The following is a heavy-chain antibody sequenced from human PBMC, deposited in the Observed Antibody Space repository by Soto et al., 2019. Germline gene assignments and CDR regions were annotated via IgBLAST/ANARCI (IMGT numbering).Heavy chain of an antibody. CDR1: GGSISSGGYS. Sequence: QLQLQESGSGLVKPSQTLSLTCAVSGGSISSGGYSWSWIRQPPGKGLEWIGYIYHSGSTYYNPSLKRRVTISVDRSQNQFSLKLSSVTAADTAVYYCARAHYGDYGYGMDVWGQGTTVTVSS. J-gene: IGHJ6*02. CDR3: ARAHYGDYGYGMDV. CDR2: IYHSGST. D-gene: IGHD4-17*01. V-gene: IGHV4-30-2*01.